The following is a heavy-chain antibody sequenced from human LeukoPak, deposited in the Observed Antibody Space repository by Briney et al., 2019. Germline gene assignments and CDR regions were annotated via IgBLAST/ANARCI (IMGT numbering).Heavy chain of an antibody. CDR3: ARGSMVGLQLRFDY. CDR1: GGTFSSYA. V-gene: IGHV1-69*04. Sequence: SVKVSCKASGGTFSSYAISWVRQAPGQGLEWMGRIIPILGIANYAQKFQGRVTITADKSTSTAYMELSSLRSEDTAVYYCARGSMVGLQLRFDYWGQGTLVTVSS. J-gene: IGHJ4*02. CDR2: IIPILGIA. D-gene: IGHD5-24*01.